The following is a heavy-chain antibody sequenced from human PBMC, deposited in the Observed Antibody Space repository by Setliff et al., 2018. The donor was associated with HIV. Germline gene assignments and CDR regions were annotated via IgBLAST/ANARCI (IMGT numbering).Heavy chain of an antibody. CDR2: INHTGNT. CDR3: ARGKGGLVGPAEFDY. Sequence: SETLSLTCAVYGGSFSGYHWNWIRQFPGKGLGWIGEINHTGNTRYNPSLKSRVTMSEETSKNQFSLKLKSVTAADTAIYFCARGKGGLVGPAEFDYWGPGTLVTVSS. J-gene: IGHJ4*02. D-gene: IGHD1-26*01. V-gene: IGHV4-34*01. CDR1: GGSFSGYH.